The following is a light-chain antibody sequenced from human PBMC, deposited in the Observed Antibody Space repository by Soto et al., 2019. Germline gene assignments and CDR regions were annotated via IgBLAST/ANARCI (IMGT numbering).Light chain of an antibody. CDR3: QQYNNWPPRT. CDR2: GAS. V-gene: IGKV3D-15*01. J-gene: IGKJ1*01. CDR1: QSVSSN. Sequence: EIVMTQSPATLSVSPGERATLSCRASQSVSSNLAWYQQKPGQAPRLLIYGASIRATGIPVRFSGSGSGTEFTLTISSLQSEDFAVYYCQQYNNWPPRTFGQGTKVEIK.